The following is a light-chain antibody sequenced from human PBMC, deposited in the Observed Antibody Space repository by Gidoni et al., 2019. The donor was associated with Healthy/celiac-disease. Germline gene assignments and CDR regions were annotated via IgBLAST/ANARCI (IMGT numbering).Light chain of an antibody. J-gene: IGLJ1*01. CDR1: SSDVGGYNS. CDR2: DVS. V-gene: IGLV2-14*01. Sequence: QSDLTQPAYVSGSPGQSIPISCTGTSSDVGGYNSVSWYQQPPGKAPKLMIYDVSHRPSGVSNRFSGSKSGPTASLTISGLPAEDEADYYCSSYTRSSSYVFGTGTQVTVL. CDR3: SSYTRSSSYV.